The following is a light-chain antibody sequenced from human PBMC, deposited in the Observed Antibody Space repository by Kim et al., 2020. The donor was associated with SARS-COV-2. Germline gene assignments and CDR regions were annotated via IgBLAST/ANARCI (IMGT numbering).Light chain of an antibody. CDR2: SAS. Sequence: DIQMTQSPPSLAASVGDRVTISCRASQYIGTYLSWYQQTSGKAPRLLIYSASTLQSGVPSRFSGSGSGTEFTLTINSLQPEDFATYYCQQSYDSVLYTFGQGTKLEI. CDR1: QYIGTY. V-gene: IGKV1-39*01. J-gene: IGKJ2*01. CDR3: QQSYDSVLYT.